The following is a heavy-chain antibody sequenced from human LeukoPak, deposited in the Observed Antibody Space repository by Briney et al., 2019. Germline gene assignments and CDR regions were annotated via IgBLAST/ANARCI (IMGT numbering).Heavy chain of an antibody. Sequence: GRSLRLSCAASGFTFSSYGMHWVRQAPGKGLEWVAFISNDGSNKYYAESVKGRCTISRDNFKNTVLLQVNSLRAEDMAVYYRTKGRNSGYEYYYGMDVWGQGTTVTVSS. J-gene: IGHJ6*02. CDR3: TKGRNSGYEYYYGMDV. V-gene: IGHV3-30*18. D-gene: IGHD5-12*01. CDR1: GFTFSSYG. CDR2: ISNDGSNK.